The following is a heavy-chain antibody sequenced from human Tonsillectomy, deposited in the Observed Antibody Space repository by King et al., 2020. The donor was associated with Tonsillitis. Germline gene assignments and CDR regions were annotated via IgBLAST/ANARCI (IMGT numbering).Heavy chain of an antibody. CDR3: ARDGLGVDAFGYNWFDP. CDR2: MSSRSGTG. V-gene: IGHV3-48*04. D-gene: IGHD3-16*01. CDR1: GFSLSTYG. J-gene: IGHJ5*02. Sequence: VQLVESGGGLVQPGGSLRLSCTASGFSLSTYGMNWVRQAPGKGLEWLAHMSSRSGTGYYADAVKGRFTISRDNVNNSLYLQMNSLRVGDTAIYYCARDGLGVDAFGYNWFDPWGQGTLVTVSS.